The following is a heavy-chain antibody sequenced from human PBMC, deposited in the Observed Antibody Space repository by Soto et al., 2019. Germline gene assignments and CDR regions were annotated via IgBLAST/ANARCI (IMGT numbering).Heavy chain of an antibody. CDR3: ARAIHADYFDY. V-gene: IGHV3-23*01. J-gene: IGHJ4*02. Sequence: EMQLLESGGDLVQHGGSLRLSCAGSGFTISSYAMSWVRQAPGKGLEWVSTISDSGGSSYYADSVKGRFTISRDNSKNTLYLQMNSLRAEDTALYYCARAIHADYFDYWGQGTLVTVSS. CDR2: ISDSGGSS. CDR1: GFTISSYA. D-gene: IGHD3-3*01.